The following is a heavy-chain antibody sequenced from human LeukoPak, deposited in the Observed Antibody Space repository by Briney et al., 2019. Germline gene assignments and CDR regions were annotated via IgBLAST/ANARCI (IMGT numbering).Heavy chain of an antibody. CDR3: ARDPLRYLRVGHYDY. CDR2: IDLDSSHI. Sequence: PGGSLRLSCAASGFTFSTSAMNWVRQGPEKGLEWVSSIDLDSSHIYYAASVRGRFTISRDNARNSVYLQMNSLRVEDTAVYYCARDPLRYLRVGHYDYWGQGTLVAVSS. J-gene: IGHJ4*02. D-gene: IGHD3-9*01. CDR1: GFTFSTSA. V-gene: IGHV3-21*01.